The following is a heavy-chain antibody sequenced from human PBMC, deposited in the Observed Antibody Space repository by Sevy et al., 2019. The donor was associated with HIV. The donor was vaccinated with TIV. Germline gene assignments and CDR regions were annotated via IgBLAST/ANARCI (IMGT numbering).Heavy chain of an antibody. CDR1: GFTFSRNW. Sequence: GGSLRLSCAASGFTFSRNWMNWVRQAPGKGLEWVAHIEQDGSEKYYVDSVRGRFAISRDNAKNSLHLQMNSLRAEDTAVYYCARGPPSFYHHNSGFDDWGRGTLVTVSS. CDR3: ARGPPSFYHHNSGFDD. J-gene: IGHJ5*01. CDR2: IEQDGSEK. V-gene: IGHV3-7*01. D-gene: IGHD3-22*01.